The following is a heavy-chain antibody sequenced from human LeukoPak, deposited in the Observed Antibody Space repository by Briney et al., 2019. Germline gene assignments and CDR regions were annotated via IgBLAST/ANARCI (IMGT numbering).Heavy chain of an antibody. CDR3: ARAPSLTGFDY. J-gene: IGHJ4*02. Sequence: SETLSLTCTVSGGSISSYYWSWIRQPPGKGLEWIGYIYYSGSTNYNPSLKSRVTISVDTPKNQFSLKLSSVTAADTAVYYCARAPSLTGFDYWGQGTLVTVSS. D-gene: IGHD7-27*01. CDR2: IYYSGST. V-gene: IGHV4-59*01. CDR1: GGSISSYY.